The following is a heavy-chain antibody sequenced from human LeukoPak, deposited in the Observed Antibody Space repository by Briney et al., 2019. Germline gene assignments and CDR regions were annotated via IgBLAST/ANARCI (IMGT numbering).Heavy chain of an antibody. CDR2: INPNSGGT. V-gene: IGHV1-2*04. CDR3: ARWYYYDSSGLDY. Sequence: GASVKVSCKASGYTFTGYYMHRVRQAPGQGLEWMGWINPNSGGTNYAQKFQGWVTMTRDTSISTAYMELSRLRSDDTAVYYCARWYYYDSSGLDYWGQGTLVTVSS. J-gene: IGHJ4*02. CDR1: GYTFTGYY. D-gene: IGHD3-22*01.